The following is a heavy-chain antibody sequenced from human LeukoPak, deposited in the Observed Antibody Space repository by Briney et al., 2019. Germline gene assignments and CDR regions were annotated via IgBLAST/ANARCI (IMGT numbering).Heavy chain of an antibody. J-gene: IGHJ4*02. V-gene: IGHV3-30*18. Sequence: PGGSLRLSCAASGFTFSSYDMHWVRQAPGKGLEWVAVISYVGSNKYYADSVKGRSTISRDDSKNTLYLQMNSLRAEDTAVYYCAKGSYYSDYWGQGTLVTVSS. D-gene: IGHD1-26*01. CDR1: GFTFSSYD. CDR3: AKGSYYSDY. CDR2: ISYVGSNK.